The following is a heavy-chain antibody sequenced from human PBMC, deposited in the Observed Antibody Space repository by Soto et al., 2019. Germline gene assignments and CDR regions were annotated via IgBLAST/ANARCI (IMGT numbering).Heavy chain of an antibody. Sequence: SVKVPCKSSGCTFSSYPISCVRQAPGQGLEWMGGIIPIFGTANYAQKFQGRVTITADESTSTAYMELSSLRSEDTAVYFCAGEVTYYYGSGSHPPTGWGQGTLVTVSS. D-gene: IGHD3-10*01. V-gene: IGHV1-69*13. CDR2: IIPIFGTA. CDR1: GCTFSSYP. J-gene: IGHJ4*02. CDR3: AGEVTYYYGSGSHPPTG.